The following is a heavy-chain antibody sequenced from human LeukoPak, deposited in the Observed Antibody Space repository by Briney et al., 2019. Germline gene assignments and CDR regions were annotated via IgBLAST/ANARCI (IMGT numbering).Heavy chain of an antibody. CDR1: GYTFANYW. Sequence: GESLKISCKVSGYTFANYWIGWVRQMPGKGLEWMGIIYPADSATRYSPSFQGQVTISVDKSISTAYLQWSSLKASDTAMYYCGRKISGSYYGLDYWGQGTLVTVSS. J-gene: IGHJ4*02. D-gene: IGHD1-26*01. CDR3: GRKISGSYYGLDY. V-gene: IGHV5-51*01. CDR2: IYPADSAT.